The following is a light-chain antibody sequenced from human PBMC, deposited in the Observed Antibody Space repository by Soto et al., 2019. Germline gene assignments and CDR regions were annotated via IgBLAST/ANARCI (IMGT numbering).Light chain of an antibody. V-gene: IGKV3-20*01. CDR2: GAS. CDR1: LSVNSSY. J-gene: IGKJ2*01. Sequence: DIVLTQSPGTLSLSPGERATLSCRASLSVNSSYLAWYQQKPGQAPRLLIYGASSRATAIPDRFSGSGSGTDFTLTISRLEPEDFAVYYCQQYGRSPPMYTFGRGTKLEIK. CDR3: QQYGRSPPMYT.